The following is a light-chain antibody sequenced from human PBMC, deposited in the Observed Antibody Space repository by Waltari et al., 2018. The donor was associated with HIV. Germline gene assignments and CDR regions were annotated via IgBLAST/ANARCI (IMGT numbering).Light chain of an antibody. CDR1: NIGSKK. CDR3: QVWDSRTVV. V-gene: IGLV3-9*01. CDR2: RSR. Sequence: YDLSQPLSVSVDLGQTARITRGGDNIGSKKVHWYQQKPGQAPVLVIYRSRNRPSGITDRISASKAGSMVTLIISRVQIEDEADYFCQVWDSRTVVFGGGTTLTVL. J-gene: IGLJ2*01.